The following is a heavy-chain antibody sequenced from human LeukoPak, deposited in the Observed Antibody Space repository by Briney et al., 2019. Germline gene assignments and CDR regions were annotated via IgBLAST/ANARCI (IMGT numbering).Heavy chain of an antibody. V-gene: IGHV3-74*01. D-gene: IGHD3-22*01. CDR3: AREKGDYYDSSSFDQ. Sequence: PGGSLRLSCAASGFTLSSYWMHWVRQAPGKGLVWVSRINSDGSSTSYADSVKGRFTISRDNAKNTLYLQMNSLRAEDTAVYYCAREKGDYYDSSSFDQWGQGTLVTVSS. CDR2: INSDGSST. CDR1: GFTLSSYW. J-gene: IGHJ4*02.